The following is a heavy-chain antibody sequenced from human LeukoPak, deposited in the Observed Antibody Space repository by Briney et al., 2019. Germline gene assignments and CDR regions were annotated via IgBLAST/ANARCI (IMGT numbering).Heavy chain of an antibody. V-gene: IGHV4-39*07. Sequence: PSETLSLTCTVSGGSISSSSYYWGWIRQPPGKGLEWIGSIYYSGSTNYNPSLKSRVTMSVDTSENQFSLKLSSVTAADTAVYYCAREGVRGAHFDYWGQGTLVTVSS. CDR2: IYYSGST. CDR1: GGSISSSSYY. CDR3: AREGVRGAHFDY. D-gene: IGHD1-26*01. J-gene: IGHJ4*02.